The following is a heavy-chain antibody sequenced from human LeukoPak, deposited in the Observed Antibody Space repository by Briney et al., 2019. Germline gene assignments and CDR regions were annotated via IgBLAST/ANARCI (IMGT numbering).Heavy chain of an antibody. D-gene: IGHD1-26*01. V-gene: IGHV3-15*01. CDR1: GFTFSNAW. J-gene: IGHJ4*02. CDR2: IKIKTDGGTT. CDR3: TSDTSGTASAYFDY. Sequence: GRSLRLSCAASGFTFSNAWMSWVRQAPGKGLEWVGRIKIKTDGGTTDYAAPVKGRFTISRDDSKNTLYLQMNSLKTEDTAVYYCTSDTSGTASAYFDYWGQGTLVTVSA.